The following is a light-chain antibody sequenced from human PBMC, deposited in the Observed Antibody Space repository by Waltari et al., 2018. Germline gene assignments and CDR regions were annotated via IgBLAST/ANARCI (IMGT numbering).Light chain of an antibody. J-gene: IGLJ1*01. CDR2: DVN. CDR3: GSYTTRATHV. Sequence: QSALTQPASASGSPRQSLTISCTGTSSDVGGYNYVSWYQQHPGPTPKLIIFDVNRRPSGVSHRFSGSKSGNTASLTISGLQAEDEADYYCGSYTTRATHVFGIGTKVTVL. CDR1: SSDVGGYNY. V-gene: IGLV2-14*03.